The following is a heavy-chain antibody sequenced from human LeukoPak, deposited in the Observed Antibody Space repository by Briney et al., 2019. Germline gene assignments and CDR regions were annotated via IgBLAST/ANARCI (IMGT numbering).Heavy chain of an antibody. Sequence: SESLSLTCTVSGGSLSSGAYYWSWIRQPPGKGLEWIGYIYYSGCTYFNPSLKSRVTISVDTSKNECSLKMNSVTAADTAVYYCARDHILTVEFDYWGQGTLVTVP. J-gene: IGHJ4*02. CDR2: IYYSGCT. CDR3: ARDHILTVEFDY. CDR1: GGSLSSGAYY. D-gene: IGHD3-9*01. V-gene: IGHV4-30-4*01.